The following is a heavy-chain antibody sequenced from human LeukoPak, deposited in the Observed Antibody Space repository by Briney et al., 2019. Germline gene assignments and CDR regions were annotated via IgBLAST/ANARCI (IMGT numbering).Heavy chain of an antibody. CDR2: IIPIFGTA. V-gene: IGHV1-69*05. CDR3: AGRAVGGYYYYYMDV. CDR1: GGTFSSYA. D-gene: IGHD2-15*01. Sequence: ASVKVSCKASGGTFSSYAISWVRQAPGQGLEWMGGIIPIFGTANYAQKFQGRVTITTDESTSTAYMELSSLRSKDTAVYYCAGRAVGGYYYYYMDVWGKGTTVTVSS. J-gene: IGHJ6*03.